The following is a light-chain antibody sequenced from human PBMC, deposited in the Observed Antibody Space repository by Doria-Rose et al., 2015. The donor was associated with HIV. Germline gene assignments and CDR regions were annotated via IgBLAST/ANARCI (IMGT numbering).Light chain of an antibody. V-gene: IGKV1-39*01. CDR3: QQTYSSPPWT. CDR1: QTVSTY. J-gene: IGKJ1*01. CDR2: AAS. Sequence: ASQTVSTYLNWFQQEPVTAPKLLIYAASRLQSGVPSRFSGSGSGTDFTLTISGLQPGDFATYYCQQTYSSPPWTFGQGTKVEMK.